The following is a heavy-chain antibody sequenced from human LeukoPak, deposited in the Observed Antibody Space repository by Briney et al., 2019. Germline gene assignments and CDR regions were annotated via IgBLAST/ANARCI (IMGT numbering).Heavy chain of an antibody. D-gene: IGHD3-16*01. J-gene: IGHJ6*04. V-gene: IGHV4-30-4*01. Sequence: SQTLSHTCTVAGGAISSGDYYWSWIRQPPGKGLEWIGYIYYSGSTYYNPSLKSRVTISVDTSKNQFSLKLSSVTAADTAVYYCARDHIPRFDRRGMDVWGKGTTVTVSS. CDR1: GGAISSGDYY. CDR2: IYYSGST. CDR3: ARDHIPRFDRRGMDV.